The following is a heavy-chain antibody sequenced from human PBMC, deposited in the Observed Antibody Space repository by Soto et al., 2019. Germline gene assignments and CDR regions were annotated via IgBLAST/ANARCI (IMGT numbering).Heavy chain of an antibody. CDR2: IYHSGST. V-gene: IGHV4-4*02. CDR3: ARVVGGYYYGMDV. CDR1: GGSISSSNW. J-gene: IGHJ6*02. Sequence: QVQLQESGPGLVKPSGTLSLTCAVSGGSISSSNWWSWVRQPPGKGLEWIGEIYHSGSTNYNPSLTGRATISVATSKNHFSLKLSSVTAEDTAVYYCARVVGGYYYGMDVWGQGTTVTVSS. D-gene: IGHD2-2*01.